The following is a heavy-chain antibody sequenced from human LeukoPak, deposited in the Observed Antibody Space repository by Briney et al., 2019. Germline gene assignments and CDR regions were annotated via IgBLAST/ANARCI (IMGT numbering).Heavy chain of an antibody. J-gene: IGHJ5*02. D-gene: IGHD3-3*01. V-gene: IGHV3-23*01. CDR3: AKLRGLVRFLEWLPHDSSGWFDP. CDR2: ISGSGGST. Sequence: GGSLRLSCAASGFTFSSYAMSWVRQAPGKGLEWVSAISGSGGSTYYADSVKGRFTISRDNYKNTLYLQMNSLRAEDTAVYYCAKLRGLVRFLEWLPHDSSGWFDPWGQGTLATVSS. CDR1: GFTFSSYA.